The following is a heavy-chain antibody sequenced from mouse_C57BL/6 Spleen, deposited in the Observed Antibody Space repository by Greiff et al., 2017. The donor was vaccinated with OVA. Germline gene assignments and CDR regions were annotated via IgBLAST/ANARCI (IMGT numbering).Heavy chain of an antibody. V-gene: IGHV1-52*01. J-gene: IGHJ2*01. Sequence: QVQLQQPGAELVRPGSSVKLSCKASGYTFTSYWMHWVKQRPIQGLEWIGNIDPSDSETHYNQKFKDKATVTVDKSSSTAYMQLSSLKSEDSAVYYCARNDYGSSLFDYWGQGTTLTVSS. CDR1: GYTFTSYW. CDR3: ARNDYGSSLFDY. D-gene: IGHD1-1*01. CDR2: IDPSDSET.